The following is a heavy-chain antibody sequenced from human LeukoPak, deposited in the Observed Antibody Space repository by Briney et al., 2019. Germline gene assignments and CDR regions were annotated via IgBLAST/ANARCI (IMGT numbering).Heavy chain of an antibody. Sequence: ASMKVSCKASGYTFTSYVINWVRQAPGQGLEWMGWISTYNGNTDYPQKLQGRVTMTTDTSTSSAYMELRSLTSDDTAVYYCARGTYSDHWGQGTLVTVCS. V-gene: IGHV1-18*01. CDR2: ISTYNGNT. CDR1: GYTFTSYV. J-gene: IGHJ4*02. CDR3: ARGTYSDH.